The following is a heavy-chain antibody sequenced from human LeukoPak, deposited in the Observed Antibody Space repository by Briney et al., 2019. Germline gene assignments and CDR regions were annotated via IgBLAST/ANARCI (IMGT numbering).Heavy chain of an antibody. V-gene: IGHV3-48*02. CDR2: ISSSSSTI. CDR3: ASNYLYSGSSGIYFDY. CDR1: GFTFSSYS. Sequence: GGSLRLSCAASGFTFSSYSMNWVRQAPGKGLEWVSYISSSSSTIYYADSVKGRFTISRDNAKNSLYLQMNSLRDEDTAVYYCASNYLYSGSSGIYFDYWSQGTLVTVSS. J-gene: IGHJ4*02. D-gene: IGHD1-26*01.